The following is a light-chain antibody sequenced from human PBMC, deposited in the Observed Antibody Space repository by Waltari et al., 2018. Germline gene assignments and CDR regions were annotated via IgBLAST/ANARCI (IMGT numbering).Light chain of an antibody. V-gene: IGLV3-19*01. CDR2: VKN. CDR3: TSRDSTGNLL. CDR1: SLRTHY. Sequence: SELTQDPAVSVALGQTVTITCHGDSLRTHYASWYQQRPGQAPLLVIYVKNNRPSGIPGRFSGSSSGSTASLTITGVQAEDEADYYCTSRDSTGNLLFGGGTKLTVL. J-gene: IGLJ2*01.